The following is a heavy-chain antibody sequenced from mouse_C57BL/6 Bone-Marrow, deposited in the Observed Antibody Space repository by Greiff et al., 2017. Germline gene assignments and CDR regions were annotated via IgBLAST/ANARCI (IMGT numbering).Heavy chain of an antibody. CDR1: GYIFTEYT. CDR3: ARHERYYDYEGYFDY. V-gene: IGHV1-62-2*01. J-gene: IGHJ2*01. CDR2: FYPGSGRI. D-gene: IGHD2-4*01. Sequence: VQLQQSGAELVKPGASVKLSCKASGYIFTEYTIHWVKQRSGQGLEWIGWFYPGSGRIKYNERFKDKATLTADKSSNTVYMELSRLTSEDSAVYFCARHERYYDYEGYFDYWGQGTTLTVSS.